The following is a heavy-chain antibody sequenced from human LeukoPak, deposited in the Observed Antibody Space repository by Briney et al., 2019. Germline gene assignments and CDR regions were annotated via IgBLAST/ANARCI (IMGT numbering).Heavy chain of an antibody. CDR3: AKAYYDILTGYYAPDAFDI. CDR1: GFTFSSYA. V-gene: IGHV3-23*01. Sequence: GGSLRLSCAASGFTFSSYAMSWVRQAPGKGLEWVSAISGSGGSTYYADSVKGRFTISRGNSKNTLYLQMNSLRAEDTAVYYCAKAYYDILTGYYAPDAFDIWGQGTMVTVSS. CDR2: ISGSGGST. D-gene: IGHD3-9*01. J-gene: IGHJ3*02.